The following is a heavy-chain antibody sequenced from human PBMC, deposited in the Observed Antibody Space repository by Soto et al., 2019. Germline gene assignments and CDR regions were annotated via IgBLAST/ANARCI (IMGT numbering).Heavy chain of an antibody. J-gene: IGHJ4*02. CDR3: ARVLDTLDHPHDYGDYEGTYYFDY. Sequence: SETLSLTCTVSGGSISSYYWSWIRQPPGKGLEWIGYIYYSGSTNYNPSLKSRVTISVDTSKNQFSLKLSSVTAADTAVYYCARVLDTLDHPHDYGDYEGTYYFDYWGQGTLVTVSS. CDR1: GGSISSYY. V-gene: IGHV4-59*01. CDR2: IYYSGST. D-gene: IGHD4-17*01.